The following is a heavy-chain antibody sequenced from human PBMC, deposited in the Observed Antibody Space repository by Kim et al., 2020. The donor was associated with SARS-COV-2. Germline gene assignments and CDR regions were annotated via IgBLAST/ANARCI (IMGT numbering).Heavy chain of an antibody. CDR3: ASRGRGDYGDYMTKQGLDY. J-gene: IGHJ4*02. V-gene: IGHV1-69*13. CDR2: IIPIFGTA. D-gene: IGHD4-17*01. Sequence: SVKVSCKASGGTFSSYAISWVRQAPGQGLEWMGGIIPIFGTANYAQKFQGRVTITADESTSTAYMELSSLRSEDTAVYYCASRGRGDYGDYMTKQGLDYWGQGTLVTVSS. CDR1: GGTFSSYA.